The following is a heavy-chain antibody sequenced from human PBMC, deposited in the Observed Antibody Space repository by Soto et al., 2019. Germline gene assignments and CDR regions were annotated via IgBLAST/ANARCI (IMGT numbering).Heavy chain of an antibody. CDR3: AKDARRYYYDSPLDY. D-gene: IGHD3-22*01. Sequence: ILSCAASGFTFDDYTMHWVRQAPGKGLEWVSLISWDGGSTYYADSVKGRFTISRDNSKNSLYLQMNSLRTEDTALYYCAKDARRYYYDSPLDYWGQGTLVTVSS. CDR1: GFTFDDYT. CDR2: ISWDGGST. V-gene: IGHV3-43*01. J-gene: IGHJ4*02.